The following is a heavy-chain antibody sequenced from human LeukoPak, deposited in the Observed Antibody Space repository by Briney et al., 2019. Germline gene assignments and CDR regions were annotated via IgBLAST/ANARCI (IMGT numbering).Heavy chain of an antibody. CDR2: IYYSGGT. J-gene: IGHJ3*02. CDR1: GDSISSYY. Sequence: PSETLSLTCTVSGDSISSYYWSWIRQPPGKGLEWIGYIYYSGGTDYNPSLKCRVTISVDTSKNQFSLKLRSVTAADTAVYYCARHVTISGPYDASDIWGQGTMVTVS. CDR3: ARHVTISGPYDASDI. D-gene: IGHD5-24*01. V-gene: IGHV4-59*08.